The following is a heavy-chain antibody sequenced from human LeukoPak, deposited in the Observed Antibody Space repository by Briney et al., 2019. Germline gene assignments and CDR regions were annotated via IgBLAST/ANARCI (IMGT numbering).Heavy chain of an antibody. CDR3: ARARKYRNHYYYYMDV. CDR2: INHSGST. J-gene: IGHJ6*03. Sequence: SETLSLTCAVYGGSFSGYYWSWIRQPPGKGLEWIGEINHSGSTNYNPSLKSRVTISVDTSKNQFSLKLSSVTAADTAVYYCARARKYRNHYYYYMDVWGKGTTVTVSS. D-gene: IGHD4-11*01. CDR1: GGSFSGYY. V-gene: IGHV4-34*01.